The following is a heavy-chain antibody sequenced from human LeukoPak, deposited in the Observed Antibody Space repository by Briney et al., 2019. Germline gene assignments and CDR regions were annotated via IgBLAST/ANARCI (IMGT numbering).Heavy chain of an antibody. J-gene: IGHJ4*02. Sequence: GRSLRLSCAASGFTFSSYSMTWVRQAPGKGLEWVSSISSSSSYIYYADSVKGRFTISRDNAKNSLYLQMNSLRAEDTAVYYCASYPLAYCGGDCYPLDYWGQGTLVTVSS. CDR1: GFTFSSYS. D-gene: IGHD2-21*02. CDR3: ASYPLAYCGGDCYPLDY. V-gene: IGHV3-21*01. CDR2: ISSSSSYI.